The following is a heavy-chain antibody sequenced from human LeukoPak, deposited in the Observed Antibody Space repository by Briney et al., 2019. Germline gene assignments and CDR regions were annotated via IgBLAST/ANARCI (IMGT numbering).Heavy chain of an antibody. CDR3: ARVLGSYNY. V-gene: IGHV3-21*01. CDR2: ISISSTYV. D-gene: IGHD1-14*01. J-gene: IGHJ4*02. CDR1: GFTFSGYS. Sequence: AGGSLRHAGAASGFTFSGYSMHWVRQAPGKGLEWVSSISISSTYVYYADSVKGRFTISRDNAKNSLYLQMNSLRADDTAVYYCARVLGSYNYWGQGTLVTVSS.